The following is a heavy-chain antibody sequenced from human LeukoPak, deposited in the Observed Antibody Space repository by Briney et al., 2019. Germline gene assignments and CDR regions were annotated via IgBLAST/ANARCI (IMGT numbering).Heavy chain of an antibody. CDR2: INQDGSGK. CDR1: RFSFSSYW. Sequence: AGGSLRLSCAASRFSFSSYWMSWVRQAPGKGLEWVANINQDGSGKYYVDSVKGRFTISRDNAKNSLYLQMNSLRAEDTAVYYCARGYSGYNYGYYFDYWGQGTLVTVSS. D-gene: IGHD5-12*01. J-gene: IGHJ4*02. V-gene: IGHV3-7*01. CDR3: ARGYSGYNYGYYFDY.